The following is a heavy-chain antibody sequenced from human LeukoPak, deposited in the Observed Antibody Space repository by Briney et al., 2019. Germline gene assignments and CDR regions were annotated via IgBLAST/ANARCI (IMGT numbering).Heavy chain of an antibody. CDR2: MNPNSGNT. J-gene: IGHJ4*02. V-gene: IGHV1-8*01. CDR1: GYTFTSYD. CDR3: ARLIAVAGTYYLDY. D-gene: IGHD6-19*01. Sequence: ASVKVSCKASGYTFTSYDINWVRQATGQGLEWMGWMNPNSGNTGYVQKFQGRVTMTRNTSISTAYMELSSLRSEDTAVYYCARLIAVAGTYYLDYWGQGTLVTVSS.